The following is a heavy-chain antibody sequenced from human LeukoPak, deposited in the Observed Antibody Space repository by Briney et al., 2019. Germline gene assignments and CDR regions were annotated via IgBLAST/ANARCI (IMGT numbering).Heavy chain of an antibody. D-gene: IGHD2-15*01. V-gene: IGHV4-30-4*01. CDR3: ARVSCSGGSCYLFDY. CDR2: TYHNGGA. CDR1: DGSVSSGDYY. Sequence: SETLSLTCTVSDGSVSSGDYYWSWIRQPPGKGLGWIGYTYHNGGAHYNPSLKSRLNISVDTSKNQFSLKLSSVTAADTAVYYCARVSCSGGSCYLFDYWGQGTLVTVSS. J-gene: IGHJ4*02.